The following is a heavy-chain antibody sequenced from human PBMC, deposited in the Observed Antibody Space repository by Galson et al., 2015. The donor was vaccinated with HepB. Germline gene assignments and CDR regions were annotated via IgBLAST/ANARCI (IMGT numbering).Heavy chain of an antibody. CDR1: GFTFSSHW. CDR2: IKQDGSEK. CDR3: ASYDYTNFDY. D-gene: IGHD4-11*01. Sequence: SLRLSCAASGFTFSSHWMTWVRQAPGKGLEWVANIKQDGSEKYYVDSVKGRFTISRDNAKKSLYLQMNSLRVEDTAVYYCASYDYTNFDYWGQGTLVSVS. V-gene: IGHV3-7*01. J-gene: IGHJ4*02.